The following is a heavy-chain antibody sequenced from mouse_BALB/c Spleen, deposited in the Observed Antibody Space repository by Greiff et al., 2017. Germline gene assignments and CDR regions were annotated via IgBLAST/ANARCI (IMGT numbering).Heavy chain of an antibody. D-gene: IGHD1-1*01. V-gene: IGHV5-17*02. CDR2: ISSGSSTI. Sequence: DVKLVESGGGLVQPGGSRKLSCAASGFTFSSFGMHWVRQAPEKGLEWVAYISSGSSTIYYADTVKGRFTISRDNPKNTLFLQMTSLRSEDTAMYYCARDYYGRAFDYWGQGTTLTVSS. CDR1: GFTFSSFG. CDR3: ARDYYGRAFDY. J-gene: IGHJ2*01.